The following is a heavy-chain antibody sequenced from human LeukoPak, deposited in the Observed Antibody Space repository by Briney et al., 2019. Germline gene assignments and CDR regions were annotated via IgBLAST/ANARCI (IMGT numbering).Heavy chain of an antibody. CDR1: RFTFSSYW. J-gene: IGHJ4*02. CDR2: IKQDGSEK. Sequence: GGSLRLSCAASRFTFSSYWMTWVRQAPGKGLEWVANIKQDGSEKYYVGSVKGRFTISRDNTKNSLYLQMNSLRAEDTAVYYCARGFSYPDYWGQGTLVTVSS. V-gene: IGHV3-7*05. CDR3: ARGFSYPDY.